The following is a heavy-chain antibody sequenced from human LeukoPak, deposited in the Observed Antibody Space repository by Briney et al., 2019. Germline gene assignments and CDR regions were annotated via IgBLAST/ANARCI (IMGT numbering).Heavy chain of an antibody. D-gene: IGHD3-3*01. Sequence: ASVKVSCKASGFTFSTYAMNWVRQAPGQGLEWMGWINTNTGNPAYAQGFTGRFVFSWDTSVSTAYLQISSLKSEDTAVYYCARATYDFWSGYHDAFDIWGQGTMVTVSS. J-gene: IGHJ3*02. CDR3: ARATYDFWSGYHDAFDI. CDR2: INTNTGNP. V-gene: IGHV7-4-1*02. CDR1: GFTFSTYA.